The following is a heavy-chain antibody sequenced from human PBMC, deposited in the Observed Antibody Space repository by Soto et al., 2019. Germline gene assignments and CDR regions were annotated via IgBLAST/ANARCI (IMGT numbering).Heavy chain of an antibody. CDR1: GGSISDNNW. V-gene: IGHV4-4*02. J-gene: IGHJ4*02. CDR3: ARHIGVPGTRGFDY. D-gene: IGHD2-21*01. Sequence: QVQLQESGPGLVRPSGTLSLTCAVSGGSISDNNWWSWVRQPPGKGLEWIGEIYRSGTANYNPSLNSRVTISMDKSNNQISLHLYSVTAADSAVYYCARHIGVPGTRGFDYWGQGTLVTVSS. CDR2: IYRSGTA.